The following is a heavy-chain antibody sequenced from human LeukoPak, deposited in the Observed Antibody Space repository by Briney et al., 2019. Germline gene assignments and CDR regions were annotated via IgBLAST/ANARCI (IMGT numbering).Heavy chain of an antibody. J-gene: IGHJ4*02. CDR3: ARDRVTAAIPFDY. D-gene: IGHD2-2*01. CDR2: ISSSNSYI. CDR1: GFTFSSYS. Sequence: GSLRLSCAASGFTFSSYSMNWVRQAPGKGLEWVSSISSSNSYIYYADSVKGRFTISRDNAKNSPYLQMNSLRAEDTAVYYCARDRVTAAIPFDYWGQGTLVTVSS. V-gene: IGHV3-21*01.